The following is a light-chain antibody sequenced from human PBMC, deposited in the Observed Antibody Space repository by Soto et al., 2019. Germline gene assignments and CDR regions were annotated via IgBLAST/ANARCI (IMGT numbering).Light chain of an antibody. CDR1: QGISSY. V-gene: IGKV1-9*01. J-gene: IGKJ4*01. CDR2: AVS. Sequence: DIQLTQSPSFLSASVGDRVTITCRASQGISSYFAWYQQKPGKAPKLLIYAVSTLQSGVPSRFSGSASETEVPLTISSLQPEEFATYYCLQLNSYRLTFGGGTKVEIK. CDR3: LQLNSYRLT.